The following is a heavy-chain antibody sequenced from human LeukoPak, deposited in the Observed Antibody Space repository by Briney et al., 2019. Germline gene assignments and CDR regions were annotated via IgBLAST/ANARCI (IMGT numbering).Heavy chain of an antibody. Sequence: ASVKVSCKASGYTFTSYGISWVRQAPGQGLEWMGWISAYNGNTNYAQKLQGRVTMTTDTSTSTAYMELRSLRSDDTAVYYCARAFIWFGELADHDAFDIWGQGTMVTVSS. V-gene: IGHV1-18*01. J-gene: IGHJ3*02. D-gene: IGHD3-10*01. CDR2: ISAYNGNT. CDR1: GYTFTSYG. CDR3: ARAFIWFGELADHDAFDI.